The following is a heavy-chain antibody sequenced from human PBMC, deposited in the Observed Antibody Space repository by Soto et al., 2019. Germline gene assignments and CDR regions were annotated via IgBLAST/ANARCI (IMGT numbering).Heavy chain of an antibody. CDR3: ASMISGNTGY. J-gene: IGHJ4*02. Sequence: EVQLVESGGGLVKPGGYLRLSCAASGFTFSSYSMNWVRQAPGKGLEWVSSISSSSSYIYYADSVKGRFTISRDNAKNSLYLQMNSLRAEDTAVYYCASMISGNTGYWGQGTLVTVSS. CDR2: ISSSSSYI. V-gene: IGHV3-21*01. D-gene: IGHD3-10*01. CDR1: GFTFSSYS.